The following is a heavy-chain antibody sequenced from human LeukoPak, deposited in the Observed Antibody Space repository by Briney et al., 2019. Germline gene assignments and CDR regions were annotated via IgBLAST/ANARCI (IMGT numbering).Heavy chain of an antibody. CDR1: GYTLTELS. D-gene: IGHD6-19*01. Sequence: ASVKVSCKVSGYTLTELSMHWARQAPGKGLEWMGGFDPEDGETIYAQKFQGRVTMTEDTSTGTAYMELSSLRSEDTAVYYCATGQSIAVAVISYYFDYWGQGTLVTVSS. CDR2: FDPEDGET. V-gene: IGHV1-24*01. CDR3: ATGQSIAVAVISYYFDY. J-gene: IGHJ4*02.